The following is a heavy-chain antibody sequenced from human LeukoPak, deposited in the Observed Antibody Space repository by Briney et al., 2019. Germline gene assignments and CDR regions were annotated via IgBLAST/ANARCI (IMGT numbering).Heavy chain of an antibody. CDR1: GFTFSSYE. Sequence: GGSLRLSCAASGFTFSSYEMNWVRQAPGKGLEWVAFIRYDGSNKYYADSVKGRFTISRDNSKNTLYLQMNSLRAEDTAVYYCAGARGYYYYYMNVWGKGTTVTISS. CDR3: AGARGYYYYYMNV. V-gene: IGHV3-30*02. J-gene: IGHJ6*03. CDR2: IRYDGSNK.